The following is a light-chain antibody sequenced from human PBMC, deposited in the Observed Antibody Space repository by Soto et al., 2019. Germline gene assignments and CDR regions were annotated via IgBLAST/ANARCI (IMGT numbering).Light chain of an antibody. CDR1: RSVSGY. Sequence: EIVLTQSPATLSLSPGERATLSCRASRSVSGYFAWYQRKAGQAPRLLIYDASNRATGSPARFSGSGSGTAFTLTISSLEPEDCSVYYCQQRSNWPPLPFGGGPKVEIK. CDR3: QQRSNWPPLP. CDR2: DAS. V-gene: IGKV3-11*01. J-gene: IGKJ4*02.